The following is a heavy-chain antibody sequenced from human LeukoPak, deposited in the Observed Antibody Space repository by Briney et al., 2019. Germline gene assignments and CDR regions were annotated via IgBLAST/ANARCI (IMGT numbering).Heavy chain of an antibody. V-gene: IGHV3-7*01. D-gene: IGHD5-18*01. Sequence: GGSLRPSCEASGFIFSNFWMSWVRQAPGKGLEWVANIREDGSEAYYVDFVKGRFTISRDNDKNSLHLQMNSLRVEDTAVYYCARVLYFRENSYAGPFDQWGQGTLVTVSS. CDR2: IREDGSEA. CDR3: ARVLYFRENSYAGPFDQ. CDR1: GFIFSNFW. J-gene: IGHJ4*02.